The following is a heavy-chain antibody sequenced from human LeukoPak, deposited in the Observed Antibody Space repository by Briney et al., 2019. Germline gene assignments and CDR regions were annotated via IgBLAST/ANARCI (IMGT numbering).Heavy chain of an antibody. CDR1: GFRFSSYA. V-gene: IGHV3-33*08. CDR2: IWPDGSNK. J-gene: IGHJ4*02. D-gene: IGHD6-13*01. CDR3: ARELAA. Sequence: GGSLRLSCAASGFRFSSYAMSWVRQAPGKGLEWVAAIWPDGSNKYYANSVKGRFTISRDNSKNTLYLQMNSLRGDDTAIYYCARELAAWGQGTLVTVSS.